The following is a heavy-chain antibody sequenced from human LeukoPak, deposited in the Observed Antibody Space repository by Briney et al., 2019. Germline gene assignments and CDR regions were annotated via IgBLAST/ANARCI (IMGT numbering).Heavy chain of an antibody. D-gene: IGHD3-10*01. CDR3: ARDLSGADWFDP. CDR2: INPNSGGT. Sequence: GASVKVSCKASGYTLTGYYMHWVRQAPGQGLEWMGWINPNSGGTNYAQKFQGRVTMTRDTSISTAYMELSRLRSDDTAVYYCARDLSGADWFDPWGQGTLVTVSS. V-gene: IGHV1-2*02. J-gene: IGHJ5*02. CDR1: GYTLTGYY.